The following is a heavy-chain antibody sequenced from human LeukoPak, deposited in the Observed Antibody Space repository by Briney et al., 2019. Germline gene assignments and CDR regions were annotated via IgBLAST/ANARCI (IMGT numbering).Heavy chain of an antibody. CDR2: TYYRSKWSN. CDR3: ARGSNDYRDYSFDY. CDR1: GDSVSSNSAA. Sequence: SQTLSLTCAISGDSVSSNSAAWNWIRPSPSRGLEWQGRTYYRSKWSNNYAVSVKTRITINSDTSKNQFALQLNSVTPEDTAVYYCARGSNDYRDYSFDYWGQGTLVTVSS. D-gene: IGHD4-17*01. V-gene: IGHV6-1*01. J-gene: IGHJ4*02.